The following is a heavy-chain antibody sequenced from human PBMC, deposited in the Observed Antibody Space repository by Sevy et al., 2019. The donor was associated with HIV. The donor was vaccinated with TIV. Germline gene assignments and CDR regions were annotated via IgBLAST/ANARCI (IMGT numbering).Heavy chain of an antibody. Sequence: ASVKVSCMASGFTFTSSAVQWVRQARGQRLEWIGWIVVGSGNTNYAQKFQERVTITRDMSTSTAYMELSSLRSEDTAVYYCAAVPPPKYCSGGSCYRYFDYWGQGTLVTVSS. CDR1: GFTFTSSA. V-gene: IGHV1-58*01. CDR2: IVVGSGNT. J-gene: IGHJ4*02. D-gene: IGHD2-15*01. CDR3: AAVPPPKYCSGGSCYRYFDY.